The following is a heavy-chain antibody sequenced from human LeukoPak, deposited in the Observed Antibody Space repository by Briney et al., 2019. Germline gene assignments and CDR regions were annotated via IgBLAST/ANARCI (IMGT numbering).Heavy chain of an antibody. V-gene: IGHV4-31*03. Sequence: PSETLSLTCTVSGGSISSGGHYWSWIRQHPGKGLEWLGYINYSGSTYYNPSLKSRVTISVDTSQNQFSLKLSSVTAADTAVYYCARDEAIFGAGYYYGMDVWGQGTTVTVSS. J-gene: IGHJ6*02. CDR2: INYSGST. D-gene: IGHD3-3*01. CDR3: ARDEAIFGAGYYYGMDV. CDR1: GGSISSGGHY.